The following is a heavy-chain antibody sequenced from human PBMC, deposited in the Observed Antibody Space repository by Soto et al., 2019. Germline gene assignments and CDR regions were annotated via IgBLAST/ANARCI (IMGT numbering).Heavy chain of an antibody. CDR2: ISYDGSNK. CDR1: GFTFSSYG. Sequence: PGGSLRLSCAASGFTFSSYGIHWGRQAPGKGLEWVAVISYDGSNKYYADSVKGRFTISRDNSKNTLYLQMNSLRAEDTAVYYCAKDQNEGITIFGVVNWGQGTLVTVSS. CDR3: AKDQNEGITIFGVVN. V-gene: IGHV3-30*18. J-gene: IGHJ4*02. D-gene: IGHD3-3*01.